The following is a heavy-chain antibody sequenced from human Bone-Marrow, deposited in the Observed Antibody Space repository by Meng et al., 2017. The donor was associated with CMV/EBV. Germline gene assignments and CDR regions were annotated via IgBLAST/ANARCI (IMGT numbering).Heavy chain of an antibody. CDR2: ISAWDGNT. Sequence: ASVKVSCKASGGTFSSYAISWVRQAPGQGLEWMGWISAWDGNTKYAQNFQGRVTVTTDKSTSTAYMELSSLRSEDTAVYYCARDRIHDAFDIWGQGTMVTVSS. CDR3: ARDRIHDAFDI. V-gene: IGHV1-18*01. D-gene: IGHD2-21*01. J-gene: IGHJ3*02. CDR1: GGTFSSYA.